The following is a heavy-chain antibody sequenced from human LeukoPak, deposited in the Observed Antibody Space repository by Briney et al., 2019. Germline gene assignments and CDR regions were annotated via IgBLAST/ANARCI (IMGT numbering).Heavy chain of an antibody. Sequence: SETLSLTCTVSGGSISSYYWIWIRQPPGKGLEWIGYIYYSGSTNYNPSLKSRVTISVDTSKNQFSLKLSSVTAADTAVYYCARSFYGDYLEYFQHWGQGTLVTVSS. CDR2: IYYSGST. V-gene: IGHV4-59*01. D-gene: IGHD4-17*01. J-gene: IGHJ1*01. CDR1: GGSISSYY. CDR3: ARSFYGDYLEYFQH.